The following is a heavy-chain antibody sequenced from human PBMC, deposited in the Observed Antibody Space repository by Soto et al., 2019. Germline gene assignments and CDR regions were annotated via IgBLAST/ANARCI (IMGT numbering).Heavy chain of an antibody. CDR2: INRDANDI. V-gene: IGHV3-74*01. CDR1: RGAFGDYW. CDR3: ARDVPHKWFDS. Sequence: EVQLVESGGGLVQPGGSLRLSCEASRGAFGDYWMHWVRQAPGKGLVWVSRINRDANDIIYADSVKGRFTASRDNAKNMVFLQMNSLRVEDTAVYYLARDVPHKWFDSWGQGNLVTVSS. J-gene: IGHJ5*01. D-gene: IGHD3-10*02.